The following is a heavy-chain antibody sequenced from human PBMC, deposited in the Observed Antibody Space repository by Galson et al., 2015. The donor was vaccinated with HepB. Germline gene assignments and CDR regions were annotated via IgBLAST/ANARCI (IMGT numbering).Heavy chain of an antibody. J-gene: IGHJ3*02. D-gene: IGHD3-16*02. CDR1: GFTFRSYW. V-gene: IGHV3-7*03. CDR3: AREGSYSPYDYVWGTYRYDAFGI. Sequence: SLRLSCAASGFTFRSYWMSWVRQAPGKGLEWVANIKQDGSEKYYVDSVKGRFTISRDNAKNSLYLQMNSLRAEDTAVYYCAREGSYSPYDYVWGTYRYDAFGIWGQGTMVTVSS. CDR2: IKQDGSEK.